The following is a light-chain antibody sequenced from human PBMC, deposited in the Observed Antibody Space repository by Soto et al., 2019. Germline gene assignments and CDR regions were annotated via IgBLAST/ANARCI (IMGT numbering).Light chain of an antibody. V-gene: IGKV3-15*01. CDR3: QQYDNWPIT. Sequence: EIVMTQSPATLSVSPGERATLSCSASQSVSSNLAWYQQKPGQAPRLLIYGASTRATGIPARFSGNGSGTEFTLTISSQQSEDFAVFYCQQYDNWPITFGQGTRLEIK. J-gene: IGKJ5*01. CDR2: GAS. CDR1: QSVSSN.